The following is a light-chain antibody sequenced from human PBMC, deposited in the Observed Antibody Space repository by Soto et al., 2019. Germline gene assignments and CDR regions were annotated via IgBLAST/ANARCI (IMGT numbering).Light chain of an antibody. CDR3: QVWDTGSDHVV. J-gene: IGLJ2*01. CDR1: KIGSKS. CDR2: DDN. V-gene: IGLV3-21*02. Sequence: SYELTQPPSMSAAPGQRATITCGGNKIGSKSVYWYQQRPGQAPVVVVYDDNERPSGIPERFSGSNSGNTAALTISRVDAGDEVDYYCQVWDTGSDHVVFGGGTKVTVL.